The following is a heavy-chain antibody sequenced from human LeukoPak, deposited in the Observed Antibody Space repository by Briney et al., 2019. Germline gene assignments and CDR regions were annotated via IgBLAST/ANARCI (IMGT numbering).Heavy chain of an antibody. D-gene: IGHD2/OR15-2a*01. V-gene: IGHV3-74*01. CDR3: VRLYAY. CDR1: GFTFSNYF. Sequence: GGSLRLSCTASGFTFSNYFMHWGRQVPGEGPVWVSRITGDGSSTSYADSVKGRFTISRDNAKNTLYLQMNSLRAEDTALYYCVRLYAYWGQGTLVTVSS. J-gene: IGHJ4*02. CDR2: ITGDGSST.